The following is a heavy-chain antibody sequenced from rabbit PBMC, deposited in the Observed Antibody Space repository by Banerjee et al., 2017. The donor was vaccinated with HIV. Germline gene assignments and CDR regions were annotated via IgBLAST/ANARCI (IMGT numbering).Heavy chain of an antibody. CDR3: ARDLAGAIGWNFNL. V-gene: IGHV1S45*01. Sequence: QEQLEESGGDLVKPEGSLTLTCTASGFSFSSSYWICWIRQAPGKGLEWIACIDAGSNGNTYYASWAKGRFTVSKTSSTTVTLQMTSLTAADTATYFCARDLAGAIGWNFNLWGQGTLVTVS. J-gene: IGHJ4*01. CDR1: GFSFSSSYW. D-gene: IGHD4-1*01. CDR2: IDAGSNGNT.